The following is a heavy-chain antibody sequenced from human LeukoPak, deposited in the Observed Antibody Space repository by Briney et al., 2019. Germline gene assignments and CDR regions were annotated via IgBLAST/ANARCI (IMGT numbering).Heavy chain of an antibody. V-gene: IGHV3-11*01. J-gene: IGHJ4*02. Sequence: GGSLRLSCAASGFTFSDYYMSWIRQAPGKGLEWVSYISSSGSTVYYADSVKSRFTISRDNAKNSLYLQMNSLRAEDTAVYYCARDQGGDILTGEADYWGQGTLVTVSS. D-gene: IGHD3-9*01. CDR2: ISSSGSTV. CDR1: GFTFSDYY. CDR3: ARDQGGDILTGEADY.